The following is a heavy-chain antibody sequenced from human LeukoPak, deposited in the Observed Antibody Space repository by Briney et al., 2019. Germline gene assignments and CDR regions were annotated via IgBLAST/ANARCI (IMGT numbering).Heavy chain of an antibody. Sequence: ASVTVSCTSSVYTFTNYYMYWVRQAPGQGLEWMGIINPSGGSTSYAQKFQGRVTMTRDTSTTTVYMELSSLRSEDTAVYYCARGGVAVATLKTIDYWGQGTLVTVSS. CDR2: INPSGGST. CDR1: VYTFTNYY. V-gene: IGHV1-46*01. D-gene: IGHD6-19*01. J-gene: IGHJ4*02. CDR3: ARGGVAVATLKTIDY.